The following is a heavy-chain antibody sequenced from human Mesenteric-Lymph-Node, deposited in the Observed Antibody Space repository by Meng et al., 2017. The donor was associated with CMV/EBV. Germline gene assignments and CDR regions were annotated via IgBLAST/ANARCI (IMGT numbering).Heavy chain of an antibody. V-gene: IGHV3-23*01. Sequence: GESLKISCAASGFTFSSYSMNWVRQAPGKGLEWVSGISGSGTSTYYADSVKGRFTISRDNSKNTLYLQMNSLRADDTAVYYCAKEYCTSTSCYRRLFDYWGQGALVTVSS. CDR2: ISGSGTST. CDR3: AKEYCTSTSCYRRLFDY. CDR1: GFTFSSYS. J-gene: IGHJ4*02. D-gene: IGHD2-2*01.